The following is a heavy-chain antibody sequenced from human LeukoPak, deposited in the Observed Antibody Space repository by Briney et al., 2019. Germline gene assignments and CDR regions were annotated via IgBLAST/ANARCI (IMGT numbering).Heavy chain of an antibody. CDR3: ARVAEAAAFDY. J-gene: IGHJ4*02. CDR2: ISSSGTTT. CDR1: GFTFSSYE. V-gene: IGHV3-48*03. Sequence: GGSLRLSCAASGFTFSSYEMNWVRQAPGKGREWVSYISSSGTTTYYAASVKGRFTISRDNAKNSLYLQMNSLRADDTAVYYCARVAEAAAFDYWGQGTLVTVSS. D-gene: IGHD6-13*01.